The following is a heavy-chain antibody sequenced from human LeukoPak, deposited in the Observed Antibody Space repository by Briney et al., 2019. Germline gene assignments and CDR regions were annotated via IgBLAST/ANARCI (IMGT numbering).Heavy chain of an antibody. D-gene: IGHD3-22*01. CDR2: INPGNGDT. CDR1: GYTFTNHD. Sequence: ASVKVSCKASGYTFTNHDIHWVRQAPGQRGEWMGWINPGNGDTKYSQEFQDRATITRDTSADTVYLDVSSLRSEDTAVYYCAREDYYDSGSNDYWGQGTLVTVSS. J-gene: IGHJ4*02. CDR3: AREDYYDSGSNDY. V-gene: IGHV1-3*03.